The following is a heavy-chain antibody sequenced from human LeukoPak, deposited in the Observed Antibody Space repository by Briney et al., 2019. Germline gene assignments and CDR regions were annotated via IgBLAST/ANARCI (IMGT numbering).Heavy chain of an antibody. CDR3: ARVGSNFYYFDY. CDR2: IKQHGSEK. D-gene: IGHD4-11*01. Sequence: GSLRLSCAASGFTFSSYAMSWVRQAPGKGLEWVANIKQHGSEKYYVDSVKGRFTISRDNAKNSLHLQMNSLRAEDTAVYYCARVGSNFYYFDYWGQGTLVTVSS. J-gene: IGHJ4*02. V-gene: IGHV3-7*01. CDR1: GFTFSSYA.